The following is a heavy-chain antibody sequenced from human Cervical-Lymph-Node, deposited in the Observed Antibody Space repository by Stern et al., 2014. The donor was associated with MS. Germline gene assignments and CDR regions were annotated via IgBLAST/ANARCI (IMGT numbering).Heavy chain of an antibody. D-gene: IGHD3-3*01. Sequence: VQLVESGAEVKKPGASVKVSCKASGYTFTGYYMHWVRQAPGQGLEWMGRINPNSGGTNYAQKFQGRVTMTRDTSISTAYMELSRLRSDDTAVYYCARDSSGGSVTNQYYDFWSGPDYWGQGTLVTVSS. CDR2: INPNSGGT. CDR3: ARDSSGGSVTNQYYDFWSGPDY. J-gene: IGHJ4*02. CDR1: GYTFTGYY. V-gene: IGHV1-2*06.